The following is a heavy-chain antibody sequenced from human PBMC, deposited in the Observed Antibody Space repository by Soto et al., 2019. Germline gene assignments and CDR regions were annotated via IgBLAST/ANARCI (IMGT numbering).Heavy chain of an antibody. J-gene: IGHJ4*02. CDR2: INVDGSST. Sequence: EVQLVESGGGLVQPGGSLRLSCAASGFTFSSYWMHWVRQAPGKGLVWVSRINVDGSSTSYADSVKGRFTISRDNAKNTLYLQMNSLRDEDTAVYYCVRWVQAKGATESDYWGQGTLVTVSS. V-gene: IGHV3-74*01. CDR1: GFTFSSYW. CDR3: VRWVQAKGATESDY. D-gene: IGHD1-26*01.